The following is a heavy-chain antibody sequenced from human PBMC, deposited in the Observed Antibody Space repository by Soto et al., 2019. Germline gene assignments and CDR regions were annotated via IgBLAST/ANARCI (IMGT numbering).Heavy chain of an antibody. CDR2: IIPILGIA. J-gene: IGHJ4*02. CDR3: ARDSEIVVVPAAIRYFDY. CDR1: GGTFSSYT. V-gene: IGHV1-69*04. Sequence: GASVKVSCKASGGTFSSYTISWVRQAPGQGLEWMGRIIPILGIANYAQKFQGRVTITADKSTSTAYMELSSLRSEDTAVYYCARDSEIVVVPAAIRYFDYWGQGTLVTVSS. D-gene: IGHD2-2*02.